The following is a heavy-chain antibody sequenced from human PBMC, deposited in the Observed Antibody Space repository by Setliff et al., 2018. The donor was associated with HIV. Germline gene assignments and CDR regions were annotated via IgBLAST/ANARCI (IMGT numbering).Heavy chain of an antibody. V-gene: IGHV3-15*01. CDR1: GFTFSRYC. CDR2: IQSNSIGGTI. CDR3: TTASDPTNYDDGFDL. D-gene: IGHD4-4*01. Sequence: PGGSLRLSCAASGFTFSRYCMTWVRQAPGKGLEWLGRIQSNSIGGTILYGASVKGRFTISRDDSTNTLYLQMNSLRTEDTALYYCTTASDPTNYDDGFDLWGQGTMVTVSS. J-gene: IGHJ3*01.